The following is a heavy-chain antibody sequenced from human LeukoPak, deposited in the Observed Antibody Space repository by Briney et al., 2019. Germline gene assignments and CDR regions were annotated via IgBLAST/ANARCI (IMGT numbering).Heavy chain of an antibody. V-gene: IGHV3-30*02. CDR2: IRYDGSSK. J-gene: IGHJ4*02. D-gene: IGHD3/OR15-3a*01. CDR3: AQSEKSGLRSGDLWTGL. Sequence: PGGSLRLSCAASGFIFSNYGMHWVRQAPGKGLEWVAFIRYDGSSKFYTDSVRGRFTISRDNSKNILDLQMNSLRDEDTAVYYCAQSEKSGLRSGDLWTGLWGQGTLVTVSS. CDR1: GFIFSNYG.